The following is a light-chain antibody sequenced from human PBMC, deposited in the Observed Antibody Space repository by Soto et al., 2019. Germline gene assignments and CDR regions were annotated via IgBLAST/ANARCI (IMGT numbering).Light chain of an antibody. Sequence: EIVLTQSPATLSLSPGERATLSCRASQSVSSYLAWYQQKPGQAPRLLIYDASNRATGIPARFSGSGSGTDFTLTISSLEPEDFAVYYCPQRSNLPPGSPLTFGGGTKVEIK. CDR3: PQRSNLPPGSPLT. J-gene: IGKJ4*01. CDR2: DAS. V-gene: IGKV3-11*01. CDR1: QSVSSY.